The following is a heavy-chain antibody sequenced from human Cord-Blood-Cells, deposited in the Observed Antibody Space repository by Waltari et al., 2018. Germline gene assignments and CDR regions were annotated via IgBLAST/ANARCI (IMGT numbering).Heavy chain of an antibody. CDR1: GGSISSSSYH. D-gene: IGHD3-10*01. V-gene: IGHV4-39*01. J-gene: IGHJ4*02. Sequence: QLQLQESGPGLVKPSETLSLTCTLSGGSISSSSYHSGWIRQPPGKGLEWIGSIYYSGSTYYNPSLKIRVTISVDTSKNQFSLKLSSVTAADTAVYYCARRDYYGSGSYDYWGQGTLVTVSS. CDR3: ARRDYYGSGSYDY. CDR2: IYYSGST.